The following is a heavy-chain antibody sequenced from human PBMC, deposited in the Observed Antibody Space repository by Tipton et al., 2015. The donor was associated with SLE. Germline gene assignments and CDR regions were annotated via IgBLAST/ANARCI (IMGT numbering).Heavy chain of an antibody. J-gene: IGHJ4*02. D-gene: IGHD3-10*01. CDR1: GGSISSGNYY. CDR3: ARDASCGVRGVIDY. V-gene: IGHV4-30-4*01. Sequence: TLSLTCTVSGGSISSGNYYWSWIRQPPGKVLEWIGNIYYSGSTYYNPSLKSPVTISVDTSKNQFSLKLSSVTAADTAVYYCARDASCGVRGVIDYWGQGTLVTGSS. CDR2: IYYSGST.